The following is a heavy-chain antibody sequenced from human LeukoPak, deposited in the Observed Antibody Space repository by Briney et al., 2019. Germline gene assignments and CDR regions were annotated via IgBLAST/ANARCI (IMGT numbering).Heavy chain of an antibody. CDR2: INPNNGGT. CDR1: GYTFTGYY. Sequence: ASVKVSCKASGYTFTGYYMHWVRQAPGQGLEWMGWINPNNGGTNYAQKFQGRVTMTRDTSISTAYMELSRLRSDDTAVYYCARGVAGVYFYYYMDVWGEGTTVTVSS. D-gene: IGHD1-14*01. CDR3: ARGVAGVYFYYYMDV. J-gene: IGHJ6*03. V-gene: IGHV1-2*02.